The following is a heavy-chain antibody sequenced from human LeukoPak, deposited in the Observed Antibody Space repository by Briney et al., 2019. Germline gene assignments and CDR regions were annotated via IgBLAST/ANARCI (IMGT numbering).Heavy chain of an antibody. J-gene: IGHJ3*02. Sequence: GGSLRLSCAASGFTFSSYEMNWVRQAPGKGLEWVSYISSSGSTIYYADSVKGRFTISRDNAKNSLYLQMNSLRAEDTAVYYCARGWYSGSYEAFDIWGQGTMVTVSS. CDR1: GFTFSSYE. CDR3: ARGWYSGSYEAFDI. CDR2: ISSSGSTI. V-gene: IGHV3-48*03. D-gene: IGHD1-26*01.